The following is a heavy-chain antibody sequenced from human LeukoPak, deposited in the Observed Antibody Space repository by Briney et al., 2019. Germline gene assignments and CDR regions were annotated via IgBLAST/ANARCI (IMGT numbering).Heavy chain of an antibody. CDR1: GFTFSNYW. Sequence: GGSLRLSCAASGFTFSNYWMHWVRQTPGKGLVWVSRINSDASVTTYADSVKGRFTISRDNAKNTLYLQMNSLRAEDTAVYYCARVTAVAGTSVGVDAWGQGILVTGS. J-gene: IGHJ4*02. D-gene: IGHD6-19*01. CDR3: ARVTAVAGTSVGVDA. CDR2: INSDASVT. V-gene: IGHV3-74*01.